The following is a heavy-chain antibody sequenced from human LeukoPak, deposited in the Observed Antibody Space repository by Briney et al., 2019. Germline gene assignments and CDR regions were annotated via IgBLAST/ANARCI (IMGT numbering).Heavy chain of an antibody. J-gene: IGHJ6*02. V-gene: IGHV4-59*01. CDR3: ARDSGTMVRGVDV. Sequence: SETLSLTCTVSGGSISSYYWSWIRQPPGKGLEWIGYIYYSGSTNYNPSLKSRVTISVDTSKNQFSLKLSSVTAADTAVYYCARDSGTMVRGVDVWGQGTTVTVSS. CDR2: IYYSGST. D-gene: IGHD3-10*01. CDR1: GGSISSYY.